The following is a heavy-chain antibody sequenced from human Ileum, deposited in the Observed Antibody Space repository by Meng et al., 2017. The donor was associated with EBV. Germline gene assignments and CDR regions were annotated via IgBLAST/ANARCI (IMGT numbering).Heavy chain of an antibody. V-gene: IGHV3-23*01. CDR1: GFTFSIYA. CDR2: ISGSPDRT. J-gene: IGHJ4*02. Sequence: EWQRLESGGGLVQPGGSLRLSCAASGFTFSIYAMSWVRQGPGKGLEWVSAISGSPDRTYYADSVKGRFTISRDNSKNTLYLQMNSLRAEDTAVYFCAKRDILYFSFEDWGQGALVTVSS. D-gene: IGHD2/OR15-2a*01. CDR3: AKRDILYFSFED.